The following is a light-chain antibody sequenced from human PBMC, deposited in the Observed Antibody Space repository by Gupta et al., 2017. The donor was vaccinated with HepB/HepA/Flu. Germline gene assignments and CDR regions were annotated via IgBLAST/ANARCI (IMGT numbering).Light chain of an antibody. CDR2: EVS. J-gene: IGLJ3*02. Sequence: QPALPPPASVSGSPGQSITLSCIGTSSDVGSYKLVSWYQQHPGKAPKLIIYEVSERPSGISTRFSGSKSGNTASLTISGLQSEDEGTYYCCSYAGSRTFGVFGGGTKVTIL. V-gene: IGLV2-23*02. CDR1: SSDVGSYKL. CDR3: CSYAGSRTFGV.